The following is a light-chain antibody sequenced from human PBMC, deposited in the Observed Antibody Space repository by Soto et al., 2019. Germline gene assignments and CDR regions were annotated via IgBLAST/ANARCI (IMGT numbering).Light chain of an antibody. CDR2: WAS. CDR1: QRVFFSSNNKNY. J-gene: IGKJ5*01. CDR3: QQYHSVPIT. Sequence: IVMTQSPDSLSVSLGERATINCKSSQRVFFSSNNKNYIAWYQQKLGQPPKLLIYWASTRESGVPDRFSGSGSGTDFTLTISSLQAEDVAVYYCQQYHSVPITFGQGTRLEIK. V-gene: IGKV4-1*01.